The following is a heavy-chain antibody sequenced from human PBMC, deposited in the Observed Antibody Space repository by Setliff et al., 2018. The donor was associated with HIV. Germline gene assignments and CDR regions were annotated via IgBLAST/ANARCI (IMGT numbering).Heavy chain of an antibody. V-gene: IGHV3-7*03. Sequence: PGGSLRLSCAASGFTFSSYTMHWVRQAPGKGLEWVANIKEDGSEKYHVDSVKGRFTISRDNAKNSLYLQMNSLRAEDTAVYYCARTYYYDASGYYRPFDIWGQGTMVTVSS. CDR1: GFTFSSYT. CDR3: ARTYYYDASGYYRPFDI. D-gene: IGHD3-22*01. CDR2: IKEDGSEK. J-gene: IGHJ3*02.